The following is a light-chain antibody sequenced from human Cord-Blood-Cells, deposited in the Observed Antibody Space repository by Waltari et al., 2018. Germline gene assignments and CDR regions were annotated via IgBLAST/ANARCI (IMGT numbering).Light chain of an antibody. J-gene: IGLJ2*01. CDR3: SSYTSSITVV. CDR1: SCAVGGYNY. V-gene: IGLV2-14*01. CDR2: EVS. Sequence: QSALTQPASVSGSPGQPITTSCTGTSCAVGGYNYVSWYQQHPGKAPNLMIYEVSNRPPGVSHRFSVPKSGNTASLTISGLQAEDEADYYCSSYTSSITVVFGGGTKLTVL.